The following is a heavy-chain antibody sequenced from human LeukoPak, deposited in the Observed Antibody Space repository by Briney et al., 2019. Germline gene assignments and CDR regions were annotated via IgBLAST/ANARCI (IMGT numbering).Heavy chain of an antibody. J-gene: IGHJ5*02. CDR3: AKLPTGYPNWFDP. Sequence: GGSLRLSCAASGFTFSSYAMSWVRQAPGKGLEWVSAISGSGGSTYYADSVKGRFTVSRDNSKNTLYLQMNSLRAEDTALYYCAKLPTGYPNWFDPWGQGTLVTVSS. CDR2: ISGSGGST. D-gene: IGHD3-9*01. CDR1: GFTFSSYA. V-gene: IGHV3-23*01.